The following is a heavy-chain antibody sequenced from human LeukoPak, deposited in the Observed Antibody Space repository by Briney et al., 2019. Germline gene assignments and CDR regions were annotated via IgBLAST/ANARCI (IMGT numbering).Heavy chain of an antibody. CDR1: GYTFTSYG. D-gene: IGHD1-26*01. Sequence: GASVKVSCKASGYTFTSYGISWVRQAPGQGLEWMGWINPNSGGTNYAQKFQGRVTMTRDTSISTAYMELSRLRSDDTAVYYCAREELLARNDAFDIWGQGTMVTVSS. CDR3: AREELLARNDAFDI. V-gene: IGHV1-2*02. J-gene: IGHJ3*02. CDR2: INPNSGGT.